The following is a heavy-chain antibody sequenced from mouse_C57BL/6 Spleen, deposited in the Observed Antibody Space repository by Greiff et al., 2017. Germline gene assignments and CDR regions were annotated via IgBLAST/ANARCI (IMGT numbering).Heavy chain of an antibody. CDR3: AREGGSDWYFEV. J-gene: IGHJ1*03. CDR2: IHPNSGST. D-gene: IGHD1-1*01. V-gene: IGHV1-64*01. CDR1: GYTFTSYW. Sequence: VQLQQPGAELVKPGASVKLSCKASGYTFTSYWMHWVKQRPGQGLEWIGMIHPNSGSTNYNEKFKSKATLTVDKSSSTAYMQLSSLTSEDSAVYYCAREGGSDWYFEVWGTGTTVTVSS.